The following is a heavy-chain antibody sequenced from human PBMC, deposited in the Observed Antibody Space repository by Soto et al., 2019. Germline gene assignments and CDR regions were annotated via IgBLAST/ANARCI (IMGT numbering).Heavy chain of an antibody. CDR1: GGSISRGGYY. Sequence: QVQLQESGPGLVKPSQTLSLTCTVSGGSISRGGYYWSWIRQHPGKGLEWIGYIYYSGSTYYNPSLKSRVTISVDTSKNQFSLKLSSVTAADTAVYYCARFWSGVIPGAGDYWGQGTLVTVSS. V-gene: IGHV4-31*03. CDR3: ARFWSGVIPGAGDY. CDR2: IYYSGST. D-gene: IGHD3-16*02. J-gene: IGHJ4*02.